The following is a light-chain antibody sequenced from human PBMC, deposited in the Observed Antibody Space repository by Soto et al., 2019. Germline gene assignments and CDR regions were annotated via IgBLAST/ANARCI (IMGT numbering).Light chain of an antibody. Sequence: EIVMTQSPASLSVSPGDGATLSCRASQSVASNVAWYQQKPGQGPRLLIHGASTRAVGVPARFSGSGSGTDSTLTISILQSEDFAVYYCQQYHNWPPQYTFGQGTKLQIK. J-gene: IGKJ2*01. V-gene: IGKV3-15*01. CDR2: GAS. CDR3: QQYHNWPPQYT. CDR1: QSVASN.